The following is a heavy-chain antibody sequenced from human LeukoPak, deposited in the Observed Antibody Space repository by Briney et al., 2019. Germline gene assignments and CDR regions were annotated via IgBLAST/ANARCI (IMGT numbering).Heavy chain of an antibody. Sequence: SQTLSLTCTVSGGSISSYYWSWIRQPPGKGLEWIGYIYYSGSTNYNPSLKSRVTISVDTSKNQFSLKLSSVAAADTAVYYCARGPKWWQLDYWGQGTLVTVSS. CDR2: IYYSGST. V-gene: IGHV4-59*01. CDR3: ARGPKWWQLDY. CDR1: GGSISSYY. J-gene: IGHJ4*02. D-gene: IGHD2-15*01.